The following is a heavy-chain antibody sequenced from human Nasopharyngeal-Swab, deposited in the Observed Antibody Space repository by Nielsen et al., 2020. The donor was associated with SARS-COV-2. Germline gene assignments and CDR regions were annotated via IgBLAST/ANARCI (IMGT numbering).Heavy chain of an antibody. V-gene: IGHV3-30*02. CDR3: ATDAPGSGFALDT. CDR1: GFTFSTYA. CDR2: IWYDGSNK. J-gene: IGHJ3*02. Sequence: GESLKIPCAASGFTFSTYAMHWVRQAPGKGLEWVTFIWYDGSNKEYADAVKGRFTISRDNPKNTVFLQMNSLRVEDTAVYYCATDAPGSGFALDTWGQGTMVTVLS. D-gene: IGHD3-22*01.